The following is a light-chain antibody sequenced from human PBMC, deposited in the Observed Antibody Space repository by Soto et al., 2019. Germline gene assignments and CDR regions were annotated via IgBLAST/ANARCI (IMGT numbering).Light chain of an antibody. V-gene: IGKV1-39*01. CDR1: QSISSY. CDR2: AAS. Sequence: DIQMTQSPYSLSASVADRVTITSRASQSISSYLNWYQQKPGKAPKLLIYAASSLQSGVPSRFSGSGSGTDFTLTISSLQPEDFATYYCQQSYSTITFGQGTRMEIK. CDR3: QQSYSTIT. J-gene: IGKJ5*01.